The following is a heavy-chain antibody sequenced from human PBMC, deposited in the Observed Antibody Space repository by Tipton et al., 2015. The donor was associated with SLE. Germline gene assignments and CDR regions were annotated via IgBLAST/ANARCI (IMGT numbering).Heavy chain of an antibody. V-gene: IGHV1-18*04. CDR2: ISAYNGNT. J-gene: IGHJ5*02. CDR3: ATVGYNYGQGNWFDP. Sequence: QVQLVQSGAEVKKPGASVKVSCKASGYTFTSYGISWVRQAPGQGLEWMGWISAYNGNTNYAQKLQGRVTMTEDTSTDTAYMELSSLRSEDTAVYYCATVGYNYGQGNWFDPWGQGTLVTVSS. CDR1: GYTFTSYG. D-gene: IGHD5-18*01.